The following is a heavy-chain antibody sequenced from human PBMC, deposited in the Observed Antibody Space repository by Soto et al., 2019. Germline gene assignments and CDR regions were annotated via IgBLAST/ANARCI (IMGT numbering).Heavy chain of an antibody. D-gene: IGHD3-10*01. J-gene: IGHJ5*02. CDR3: ARNGEFQRNWFDP. Sequence: PGGSLRLSCAASGFTFSDYYMSWIRQAPGKGLEWVSYISSSSSYTNYADSVKGRFTISRDNAKNSLYLQMNSLRAEDTAVYYCARNGEFQRNWFDPWGQGTLVTVSS. V-gene: IGHV3-11*03. CDR2: ISSSSSYT. CDR1: GFTFSDYY.